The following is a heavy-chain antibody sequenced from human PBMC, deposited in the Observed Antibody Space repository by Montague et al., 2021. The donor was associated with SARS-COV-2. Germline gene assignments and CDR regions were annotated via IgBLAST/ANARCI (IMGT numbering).Heavy chain of an antibody. Sequence: SLRLSCPASGFAFDDYAMHWVRQVPGKGLEWVSGIHWNSNALGTADSVRGRFTISRDNAKSSLYLQMNSLRIEDTALYYCAKGRSGYNIRQVATLDFWGQGTLVTVST. CDR2: IHWNSNAL. CDR1: GFAFDDYA. CDR3: AKGRSGYNIRQVATLDF. V-gene: IGHV3-9*01. D-gene: IGHD5-24*01. J-gene: IGHJ4*02.